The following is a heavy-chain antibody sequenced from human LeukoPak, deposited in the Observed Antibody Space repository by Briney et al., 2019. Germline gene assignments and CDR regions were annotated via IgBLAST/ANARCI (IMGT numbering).Heavy chain of an antibody. CDR1: GGSISNYY. V-gene: IGHV4-59*01. D-gene: IGHD6-6*01. J-gene: IGHJ4*02. CDR3: ARLLYSSSFLDY. CDR2: IYQSGST. Sequence: TSETLSLTCTVFGGSISNYYWSWIRQPPGKGLEWIGYIYQSGSTDYNPSLKSRVTISVDTSKNEFSLKLSSVTAADTTVYYCARLLYSSSFLDYWGQGTLVTVSS.